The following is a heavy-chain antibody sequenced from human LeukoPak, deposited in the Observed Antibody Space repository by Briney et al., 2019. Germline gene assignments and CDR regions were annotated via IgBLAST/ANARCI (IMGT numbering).Heavy chain of an antibody. J-gene: IGHJ6*02. V-gene: IGHV5-51*01. D-gene: IGHD3-10*01. Sequence: GESLKISCKGSGYSFTSYWIGWVRQMPGKGLEWMGIIYPGDSDTRYSPSFQGQVTISADKSISTAYLQWSSLKASDTAMYYCARLPLLWFGELSKNYGMDVWGQGTTVTVSS. CDR2: IYPGDSDT. CDR1: GYSFTSYW. CDR3: ARLPLLWFGELSKNYGMDV.